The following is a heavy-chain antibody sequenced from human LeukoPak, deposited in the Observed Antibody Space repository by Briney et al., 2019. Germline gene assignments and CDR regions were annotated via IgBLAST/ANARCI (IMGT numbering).Heavy chain of an antibody. D-gene: IGHD4-17*01. V-gene: IGHV4-59*12. J-gene: IGHJ4*02. Sequence: SETLSLTCTVSGGSISSYYWSWIRQPPGKGLEWIGYIYYSGSTNYNPSLKSRVTISVDTSKNQFSLKLSSVTAADTAVYYCARGVYGDYDTGYFDYWGQGTLVTVSS. CDR2: IYYSGST. CDR1: GGSISSYY. CDR3: ARGVYGDYDTGYFDY.